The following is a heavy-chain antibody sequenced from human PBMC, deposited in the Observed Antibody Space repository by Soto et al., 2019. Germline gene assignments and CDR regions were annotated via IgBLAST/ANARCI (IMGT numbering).Heavy chain of an antibody. V-gene: IGHV3-33*01. CDR1: GFTFSSYG. CDR2: IWYDGSNK. D-gene: IGHD2-15*01. CDR3: ARGYCSGGSCPTGIDYFDY. J-gene: IGHJ4*02. Sequence: QVQLVESGGGVVQPGRSLRLSCAASGFTFSSYGMHWVRQAPGKGLEWVAVIWYDGSNKYYADSVKGRFTISRDNSKNTLYLQMNSLRAEDTAVYYCARGYCSGGSCPTGIDYFDYWGQGTLVTVSS.